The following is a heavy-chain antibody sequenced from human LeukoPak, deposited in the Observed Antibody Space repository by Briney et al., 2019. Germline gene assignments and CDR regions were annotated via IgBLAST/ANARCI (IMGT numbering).Heavy chain of an antibody. J-gene: IGHJ4*02. Sequence: GGSLRLSCAASGXTFSSYAMSWVRQAPGKGLEWVSAISGSGDSTYSTDSVKGRFTISKDNSKNTLYLQMNSLRAEDTAVYYCAKKVPANWGSYFDYWGQGTLVTVSS. CDR3: AKKVPANWGSYFDY. CDR2: ISGSGDST. V-gene: IGHV3-23*01. D-gene: IGHD7-27*01. CDR1: GXTFSSYA.